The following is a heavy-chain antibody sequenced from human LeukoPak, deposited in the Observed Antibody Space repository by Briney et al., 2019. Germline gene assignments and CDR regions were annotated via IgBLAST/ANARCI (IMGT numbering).Heavy chain of an antibody. D-gene: IGHD3-16*01. V-gene: IGHV3-7*01. J-gene: IGHJ4*02. CDR1: GFTFSSYW. CDR2: IKQDGSEK. Sequence: PGGSLRLSCAASGFTFSSYWMSWVRQAPGKGLEWVANIKQDGSEKYYVDSVKGRFTISRDSAKNSLYLQMNSLRAEDTAVYYCARDSVITFVGVLLGVFHVYWGQGTLVTVSS. CDR3: ARDSVITFVGVLLGVFHVY.